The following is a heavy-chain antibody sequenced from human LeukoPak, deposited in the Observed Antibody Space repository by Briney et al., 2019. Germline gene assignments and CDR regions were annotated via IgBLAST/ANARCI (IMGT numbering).Heavy chain of an antibody. D-gene: IGHD3-22*01. CDR3: AKTITMIVVDNFDY. CDR2: ISGSGGST. Sequence: EGSLRLSCAASGFTFSSYAMSWVRQAPGKGLKWVSAISGSGGSTYYADSVKGRFTISRDNSKNTLYLQMNSLRAEDTAVYYCAKTITMIVVDNFDYWGQGTLVTVSS. J-gene: IGHJ4*02. CDR1: GFTFSSYA. V-gene: IGHV3-23*01.